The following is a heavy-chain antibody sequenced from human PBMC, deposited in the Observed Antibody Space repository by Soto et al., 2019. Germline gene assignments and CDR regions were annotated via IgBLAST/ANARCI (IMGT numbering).Heavy chain of an antibody. CDR2: IKPDGSES. CDR3: AIEAWWRVEC. CDR1: GFTFSRHY. Sequence: EVQLAESGGGLVQPGGSLRLSCVASGFTFSRHYMTWVRQAPGKGLESVAKIKPDGSESYYVDSVRGRFTFSRDNAKKSLSLQMDGLRDEATAAYSCAIEAWWRVECWGQGTLVNASP. V-gene: IGHV3-7*01. J-gene: IGHJ4*02. D-gene: IGHD2-15*01.